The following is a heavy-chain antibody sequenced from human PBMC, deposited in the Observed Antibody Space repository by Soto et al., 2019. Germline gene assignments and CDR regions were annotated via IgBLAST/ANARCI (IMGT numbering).Heavy chain of an antibody. CDR2: ISAYNGNT. V-gene: IGHV1-18*01. D-gene: IGHD3-10*01. CDR1: GYTFTSYG. J-gene: IGHJ5*02. Sequence: ASVKVSCKASGYTFTSYGISWVRQAPGQGLERMGWISAYNGNTNYAQKLQGRVTMTTDTSTSTAYMELRSLRSDDTAVYYCARGAMVRGVIRTYPANWFDPWGQGTLVTVSS. CDR3: ARGAMVRGVIRTYPANWFDP.